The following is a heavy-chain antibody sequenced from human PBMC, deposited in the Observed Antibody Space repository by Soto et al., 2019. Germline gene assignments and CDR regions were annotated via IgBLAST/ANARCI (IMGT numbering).Heavy chain of an antibody. D-gene: IGHD6-19*01. CDR3: ARVKRPWLEIDY. CDR1: GGSISSYY. V-gene: IGHV4-59*01. J-gene: IGHJ4*02. CDR2: IYYSGST. Sequence: PSETLSLTCTVSGGSISSYYWSWIRQPPGKGLEWIGYIYYSGSTNYNPSLKSRVTISVDTSKNQFSLKLSSVTAADTAVYYCARVKRPWLEIDYWGQGTLVTVSS.